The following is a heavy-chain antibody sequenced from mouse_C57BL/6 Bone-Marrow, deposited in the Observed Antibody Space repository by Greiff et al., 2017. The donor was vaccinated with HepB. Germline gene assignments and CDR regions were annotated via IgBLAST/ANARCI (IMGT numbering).Heavy chain of an antibody. J-gene: IGHJ4*01. CDR1: GYKFTDYE. D-gene: IGHD2-1*01. V-gene: IGHV1-15*01. CDR2: IDPETGGT. CDR3: TKWAYGNT. Sequence: VQLQQSGAELVRRGASVTLSCKASGYKFTDYEMHWVKQTPVHGLEWIGAIDPETGGTAYNQKFKGKAILTADKSSSTAYMELRSLTSEDSAVYYCTKWAYGNTWCQGTADTVTS.